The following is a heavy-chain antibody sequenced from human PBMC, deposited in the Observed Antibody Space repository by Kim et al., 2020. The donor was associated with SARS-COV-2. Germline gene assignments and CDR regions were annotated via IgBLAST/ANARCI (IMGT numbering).Heavy chain of an antibody. CDR3: ARHPTIAARTSSVHFDS. Sequence: LKSRVTVSVDTSKNQFSVKLTSVTAADTAVYYCARHPTIAARTSSVHFDSWGQGTLVTVSS. D-gene: IGHD6-6*01. V-gene: IGHV4-39*01. J-gene: IGHJ4*02.